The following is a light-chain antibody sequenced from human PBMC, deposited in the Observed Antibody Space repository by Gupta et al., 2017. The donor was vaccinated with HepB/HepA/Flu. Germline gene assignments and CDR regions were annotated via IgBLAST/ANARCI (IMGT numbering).Light chain of an antibody. CDR1: NIGSKS. CDR3: QVWDSSSDHGV. J-gene: IGLJ2*01. CDR2: YDS. Sequence: SSVLTQPPSVSVAPGETARITCGGNNIGSKSVHWYLKPGHAPVLVIYYDSDRPSGIPERFSGSNSGNTATLIISRVEAGDEADYYCQVWDSSSDHGVFGGVTKLTVL. V-gene: IGLV3-21*04.